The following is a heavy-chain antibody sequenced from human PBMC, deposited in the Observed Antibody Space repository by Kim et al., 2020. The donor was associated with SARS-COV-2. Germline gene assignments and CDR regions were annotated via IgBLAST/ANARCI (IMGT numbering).Heavy chain of an antibody. Sequence: ASVKVSCKASGYTFTSYDINWVRQATGQGLEWMGWMNPNSGNTGYAQKFQGRVTMTRNTSISTAYMELSSLRSEDTAVYYCAREGITMVQGVIRYYYGMDVGGQGTTVTVSS. V-gene: IGHV1-8*01. CDR2: MNPNSGNT. CDR3: AREGITMVQGVIRYYYGMDV. J-gene: IGHJ6*02. D-gene: IGHD3-10*01. CDR1: GYTFTSYD.